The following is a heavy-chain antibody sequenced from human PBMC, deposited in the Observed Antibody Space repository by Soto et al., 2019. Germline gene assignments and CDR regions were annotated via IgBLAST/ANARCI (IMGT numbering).Heavy chain of an antibody. D-gene: IGHD5-18*01. CDR1: GFTVSNNY. J-gene: IGHJ4*02. V-gene: IGHV3-53*01. CDR2: IYSSGST. CDR3: ARGYSYTQPVFDY. Sequence: GGSLRLSCAASGFTVSNNYMTWVRQAPGKGLEWVSFIYSSGSTYYADSVKGRFTISRDNFKNTPYLQMNSLRAEDTAVYYCARGYSYTQPVFDYWGLGTLVTVSS.